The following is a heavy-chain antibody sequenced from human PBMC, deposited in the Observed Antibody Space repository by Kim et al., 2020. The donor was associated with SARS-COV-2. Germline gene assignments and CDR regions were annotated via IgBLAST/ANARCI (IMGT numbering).Heavy chain of an antibody. CDR3: ARDRDGYNPQGGHWFDP. Sequence: FQGRVTITADESTSTAYMELSSLRSEDTAVYYCARDRDGYNPQGGHWFDPWGQGTLVTVAS. V-gene: IGHV1-69*01. D-gene: IGHD5-12*01. J-gene: IGHJ5*02.